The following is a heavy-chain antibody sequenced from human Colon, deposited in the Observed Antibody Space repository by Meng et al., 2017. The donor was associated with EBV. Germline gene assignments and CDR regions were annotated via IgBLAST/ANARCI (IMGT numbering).Heavy chain of an antibody. CDR3: AREDSSGYSYYFDY. J-gene: IGHJ4*02. Sequence: QVQLVQSGGEVKKPGASVKVSCKGSGGTFSSYTISWVRQAPGQGLEWMGRIIPILGIANYAQKFQGRVTITADKSTSTAYMELSSLRSEDTAVYYCAREDSSGYSYYFDYWGQGTLVTVSS. D-gene: IGHD3-22*01. V-gene: IGHV1-69*08. CDR2: IIPILGIA. CDR1: GGTFSSYT.